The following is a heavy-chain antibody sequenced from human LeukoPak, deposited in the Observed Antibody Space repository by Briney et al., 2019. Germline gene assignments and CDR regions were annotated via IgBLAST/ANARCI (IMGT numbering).Heavy chain of an antibody. V-gene: IGHV3-23*01. CDR2: VSGSGGNT. CDR1: GFTFISYA. J-gene: IGHJ3*02. D-gene: IGHD3-22*01. CDR3: AKSTYDSSGYYYGNDAFDI. Sequence: PGGSLRLSCAASGFTFISYAMTGVRQAPGKGLEWVSGVSGSGGNTYYADSVRGRFTISIDNSKNTLYLQMNSLRAEDTAVYHCAKSTYDSSGYYYGNDAFDIWGQGTMVTVSS.